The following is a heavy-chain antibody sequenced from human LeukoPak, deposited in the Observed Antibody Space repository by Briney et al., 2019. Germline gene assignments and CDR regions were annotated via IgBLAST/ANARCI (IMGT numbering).Heavy chain of an antibody. J-gene: IGHJ6*03. V-gene: IGHV3-53*01. CDR1: GFTVSSNY. D-gene: IGHD2-2*01. CDR2: IYSGGST. CDR3: ARTTEGYCSSTSCYGFSYSYYMDV. Sequence: GGSLRLSCAASGFTVSSNYMSWVRQAPGKGLEWVSVIYSGGSTYYADSVKGRFTISRDNSKNTLYLQMNSLRAEDTAVYYCARTTEGYCSSTSCYGFSYSYYMDVWGKGTTVTISS.